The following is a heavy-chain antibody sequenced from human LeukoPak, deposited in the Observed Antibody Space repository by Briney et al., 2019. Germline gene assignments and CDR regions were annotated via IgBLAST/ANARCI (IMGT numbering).Heavy chain of an antibody. D-gene: IGHD2-15*01. Sequence: PGGSLKLSCAASAFNFSGSAMHWVRQASGKGLEWVGRIRTKAKNFATTYSASVEGRFIISRDDSKNTAFLQMNSLKTEDTAVYYCAKAGGSFIVVVVAAISFDYWGQGTLVTVSS. CDR1: AFNFSGSA. CDR2: IRTKAKNFAT. J-gene: IGHJ4*02. V-gene: IGHV3-73*01. CDR3: AKAGGSFIVVVVAAISFDY.